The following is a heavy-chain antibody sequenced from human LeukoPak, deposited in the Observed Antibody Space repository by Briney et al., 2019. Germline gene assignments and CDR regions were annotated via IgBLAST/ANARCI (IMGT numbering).Heavy chain of an antibody. J-gene: IGHJ4*02. CDR2: ISGGSDHT. D-gene: IGHD1-14*01. V-gene: IGHV3-11*03. CDR3: ARCQYNSSPDF. Sequence: GGTLRLSCAVSGFTFRVYWVSWIREAPRKGLEWVSYISGGSDHTNYAESVKGRFTISRDNAKNSLYLQMNSLRDEDTAVYYCARCQYNSSPDFWGQGTLVTVSS. CDR1: GFTFRVYW.